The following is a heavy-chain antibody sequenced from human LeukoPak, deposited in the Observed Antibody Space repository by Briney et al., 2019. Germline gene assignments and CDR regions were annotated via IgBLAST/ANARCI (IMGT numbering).Heavy chain of an antibody. CDR1: GSTFSSYA. V-gene: IGHV1-69*04. J-gene: IGHJ6*02. CDR3: ARVVPAIVTTDYYYYGMDV. Sequence: SVKVSCKASGSTFSSYAISWVRQAPGQGLEWMGRIIPILGIENYAQKFQGRVTITADKSTSTAYMELSSLRSEDTAVYYWARVVPAIVTTDYYYYGMDVWGQGTTVTVSS. CDR2: IIPILGIE. D-gene: IGHD5-12*01.